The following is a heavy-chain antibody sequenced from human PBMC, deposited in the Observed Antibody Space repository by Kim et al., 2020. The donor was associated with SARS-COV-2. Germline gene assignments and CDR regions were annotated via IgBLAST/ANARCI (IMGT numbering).Heavy chain of an antibody. D-gene: IGHD6-13*01. CDR3: ARDRREYSSSWFDP. CDR2: INHSGST. Sequence: SETLSLTCAVYGGSFSGYYWSWIRQPPGKGLEWIGEINHSGSTNYNPSLKSRVTISVDTSKNQFSLKLSSVTAADTAVYYCARDRREYSSSWFDPWGQGT. CDR1: GGSFSGYY. V-gene: IGHV4-34*01. J-gene: IGHJ5*02.